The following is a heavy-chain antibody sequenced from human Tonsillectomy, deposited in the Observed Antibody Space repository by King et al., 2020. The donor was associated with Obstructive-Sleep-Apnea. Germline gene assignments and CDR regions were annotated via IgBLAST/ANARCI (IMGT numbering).Heavy chain of an antibody. CDR2: IYPGTSET. V-gene: IGHV5-51*01. Sequence: VQLVESGAEVKKPGESLKISCEVSGYTFTNYWIGWVRQRPGKGLEWMGIIYPGTSETSYSPSFHGQITISVDKSIRTAYLQWSSLKPSDTAMYYCARQGARAFGVMIGGDNWFDPWGQGTLVTVSS. CDR3: ARQGARAFGVMIGGDNWFDP. D-gene: IGHD3-3*01. J-gene: IGHJ5*02. CDR1: GYTFTNYW.